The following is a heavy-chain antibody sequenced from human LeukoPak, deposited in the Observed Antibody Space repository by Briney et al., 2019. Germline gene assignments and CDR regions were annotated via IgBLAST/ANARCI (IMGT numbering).Heavy chain of an antibody. V-gene: IGHV3-30-3*01. J-gene: IGHJ4*02. Sequence: GGSLRLSCAASGFTFSSYAMHWVRQAPGKGLEWVAVIPYDGSNKYYADSVKGRFTISRDKSKNTLYLQMNSLRAEDTAVYYCARDRYYYDSSGYFYLDYWGQGTLVTVSS. CDR2: IPYDGSNK. CDR1: GFTFSSYA. CDR3: ARDRYYYDSSGYFYLDY. D-gene: IGHD3-22*01.